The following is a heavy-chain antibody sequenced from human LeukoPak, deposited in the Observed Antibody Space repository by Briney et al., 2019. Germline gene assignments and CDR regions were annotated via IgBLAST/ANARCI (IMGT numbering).Heavy chain of an antibody. CDR2: IGGGGTE. Sequence: GGSLRLSCAASGFTITTYAVNWVRQAPGKGLEWVSGIGGGGTEYYADSVKGRFIISSDNSQNLVHLQMNSLTVEDTAVYYCARAQGALDYWGQGTLVTVSS. CDR3: ARAQGALDY. D-gene: IGHD1-26*01. V-gene: IGHV3-23*01. J-gene: IGHJ4*02. CDR1: GFTITTYA.